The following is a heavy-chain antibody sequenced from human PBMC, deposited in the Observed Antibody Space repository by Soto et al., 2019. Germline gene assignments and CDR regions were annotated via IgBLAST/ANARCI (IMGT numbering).Heavy chain of an antibody. CDR1: GYSFTSYW. CDR3: ARRGVAVAGTDDAFDV. Sequence: GESLKISCKGSGYSFTSYWIGWVRQMPGKGLEWMGIIYPGDSDTRYSPSFQGQVTISADKSISTAYLQWSSLKASDTAMYYCARRGVAVAGTDDAFDVWGQGTMVTVSS. V-gene: IGHV5-51*01. J-gene: IGHJ3*01. D-gene: IGHD6-19*01. CDR2: IYPGDSDT.